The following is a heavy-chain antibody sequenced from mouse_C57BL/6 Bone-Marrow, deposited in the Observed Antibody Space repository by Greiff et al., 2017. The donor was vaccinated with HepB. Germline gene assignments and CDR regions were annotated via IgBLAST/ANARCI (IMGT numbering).Heavy chain of an antibody. CDR3: ARGSNYGGYYAMDY. Sequence: DVHLVESGGGLVKPGGSLKLSCAASGFTFSSYAMSWVRQTPEKRLEWVATISDGGSYTYYPDNVKGRFTISRDNAKNNLYLQMSHLKSEDTAMYYCARGSNYGGYYAMDYWGQGTSVTVSS. CDR1: GFTFSSYA. CDR2: ISDGGSYT. D-gene: IGHD2-5*01. V-gene: IGHV5-4*01. J-gene: IGHJ4*01.